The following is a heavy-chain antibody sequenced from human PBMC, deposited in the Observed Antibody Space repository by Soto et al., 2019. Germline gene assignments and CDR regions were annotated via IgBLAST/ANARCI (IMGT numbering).Heavy chain of an antibody. J-gene: IGHJ4*02. CDR1: GITFSGYW. CDR2: VDSDGSGT. Sequence: EVQLVESGGGSVQPGGSLRLSCVASGITFSGYWMHWVRQVPGKGLVWVARVDSDGSGTSCADSAKGRFTISRDNAKNTLYLQMNSLRVEDTAVYYCATVFEHWGQGIPVTVSS. CDR3: ATVFEH. V-gene: IGHV3-74*01.